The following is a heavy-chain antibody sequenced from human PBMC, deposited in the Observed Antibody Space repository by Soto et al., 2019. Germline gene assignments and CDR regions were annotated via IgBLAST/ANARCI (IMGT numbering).Heavy chain of an antibody. D-gene: IGHD2-15*01. CDR1: SGSISSGGYS. CDR2: IYHSGST. CDR3: ARAAESPLEVMVDWFDP. V-gene: IGHV4-30-2*01. Sequence: PSETLSLTCAVSSGSISSGGYSWSWIRQPPGKGLEWIGYIYHSGSTYYNPSLKSRVTISVDRSKNQFSLKLSSVTAADTAVYYCARAAESPLEVMVDWFDPWGQGTLVTVSS. J-gene: IGHJ5*02.